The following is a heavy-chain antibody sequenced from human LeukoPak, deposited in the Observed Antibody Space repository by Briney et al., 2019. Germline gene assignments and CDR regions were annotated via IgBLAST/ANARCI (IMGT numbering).Heavy chain of an antibody. V-gene: IGHV3-7*01. J-gene: IGHJ4*02. CDR3: ARDLLGYYDSSDYSWDY. Sequence: PGGSLRLSCAASGFTFSSYWMSWVRQAPGKGLEWVANIKQDGSEKYYVDSAKGRFTISRDNAKNSLYLQMNSLRAEDTAVYYCARDLLGYYDSSDYSWDYWGQGTLVTVSS. CDR1: GFTFSSYW. D-gene: IGHD3-22*01. CDR2: IKQDGSEK.